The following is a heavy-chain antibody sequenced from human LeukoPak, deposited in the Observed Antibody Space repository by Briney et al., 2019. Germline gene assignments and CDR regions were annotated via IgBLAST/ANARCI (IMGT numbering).Heavy chain of an antibody. CDR1: GGSFSGYY. V-gene: IGHV4-34*01. CDR2: INHSGST. CDR3: ARGYLWLYRKSNNWFDP. J-gene: IGHJ5*02. D-gene: IGHD5-12*01. Sequence: SETLSLTCAVYGGSFSGYYWSWIRQPPGKGLEWIGEINHSGSTNYNPSLKSRVTISIDMSKNQFSLKLSSVTAADTAVYYCARGYLWLYRKSNNWFDPWGQGTLVTVSS.